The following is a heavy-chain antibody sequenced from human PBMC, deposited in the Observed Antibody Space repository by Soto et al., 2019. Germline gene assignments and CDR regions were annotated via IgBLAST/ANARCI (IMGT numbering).Heavy chain of an antibody. CDR1: GGTFSSYA. J-gene: IGHJ6*02. CDR3: ASNNNVLTGSYYYGMDV. CDR2: IIPIFGTA. V-gene: IGHV1-69*12. D-gene: IGHD3-9*01. Sequence: QVQLVQSGAEVKKPGSSVKVSCKASGGTFSSYAISWVRQAPGQGLEWMGGIIPIFGTANYAQKFQGRVTIIADESTSTAYMELSSLRSDDTAVFYCASNNNVLTGSYYYGMDVWGQGTTVTVSS.